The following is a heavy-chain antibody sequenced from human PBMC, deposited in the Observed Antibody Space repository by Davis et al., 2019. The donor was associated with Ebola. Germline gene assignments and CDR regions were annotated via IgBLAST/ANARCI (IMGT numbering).Heavy chain of an antibody. CDR2: VDPKAGKT. CDR1: GYSFSDYY. J-gene: IGHJ6*02. Sequence: ASVKVSCKGSGYSFSDYYMHWVQGAPGKGLEWVGLVDPKAGKTVYAEKFQDRVTITADKSTDTVYMELSSLRYGDTAVYYCATLDILTAYVSYAMDVWGQGTTVTVS. CDR3: ATLDILTAYVSYAMDV. V-gene: IGHV1-69-2*01. D-gene: IGHD3-9*01.